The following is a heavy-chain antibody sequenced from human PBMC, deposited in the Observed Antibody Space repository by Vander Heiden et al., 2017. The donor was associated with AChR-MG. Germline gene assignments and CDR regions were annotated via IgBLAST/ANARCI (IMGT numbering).Heavy chain of an antibody. D-gene: IGHD3-3*01. V-gene: IGHV3-7*01. CDR3: ARGSSGAFDI. Sequence: EVQLVESGGGLVQPGGSLRLSCAASGFTFSSYWLPWVRPAPGKGLEWVANIKQDGSEKYYVDSVKGRFTFSRDNAKSSLSLQMNSLKAEDTAVYYCARGSSGAFDIWGQGTMVTVSS. CDR2: IKQDGSEK. J-gene: IGHJ3*02. CDR1: GFTFSSYW.